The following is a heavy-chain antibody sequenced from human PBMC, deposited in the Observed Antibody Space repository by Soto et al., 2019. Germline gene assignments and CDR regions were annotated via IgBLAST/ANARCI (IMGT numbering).Heavy chain of an antibody. J-gene: IGHJ4*02. CDR2: ITHSGTYV. D-gene: IGHD5-12*01. Sequence: PGGSLRLSCTASGFTFSEYSMSWVRQAPGKGLEWVSSITHSGTYVYYADSVKGRFTISRDSASNSLFLQMNSLRAEDTAVYHCARARGNDWYSDYWGQGTLVTVSS. V-gene: IGHV3-21*01. CDR1: GFTFSEYS. CDR3: ARARGNDWYSDY.